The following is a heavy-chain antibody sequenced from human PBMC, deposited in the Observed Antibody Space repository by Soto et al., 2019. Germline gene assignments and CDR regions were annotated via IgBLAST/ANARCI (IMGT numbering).Heavy chain of an antibody. CDR1: GFSLTTSGVG. D-gene: IGHD5-18*01. Sequence: QITLKESGPTRVKPTQTLALTCTFSGFSLTTSGVGVGWIRKTPGKALEWLAVIYWDDDKRYNPSLKSRLTITKXXSXNXEVLTMAYMDPVDTGTYFCAHRGYMYGDWDHGYFDYWGQGTLVTVSS. V-gene: IGHV2-5*02. J-gene: IGHJ4*02. CDR3: AHRGYMYGDWDHGYFDY. CDR2: IYWDDDK.